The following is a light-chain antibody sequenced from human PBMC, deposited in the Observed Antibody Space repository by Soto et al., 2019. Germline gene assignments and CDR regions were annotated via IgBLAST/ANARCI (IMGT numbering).Light chain of an antibody. CDR1: QSVSSN. J-gene: IGKJ2*01. V-gene: IGKV3-15*01. CDR2: GAS. CDR3: QQYDNWLRT. Sequence: EIVMTQSPATLSVSPGERATLSCRASQSVSSNLVWYQQKPGQAPRLLIYGASTRATGIPERFSGFGSGTDFTLTISSLQSEDLAVYYCQQYDNWLRTFGQGTKLEIK.